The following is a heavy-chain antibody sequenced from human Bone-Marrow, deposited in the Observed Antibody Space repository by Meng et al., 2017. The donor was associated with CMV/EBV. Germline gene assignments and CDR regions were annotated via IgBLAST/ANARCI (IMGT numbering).Heavy chain of an antibody. CDR3: ARGETYSSSSHYYYGMDV. CDR1: GGTFSSYI. Sequence: SVKVSCKASGGTFSSYIISWVRQAPGQGLEWMGRIIPILGIANYAQKFQGRVTITTDESTNTAYMELSSLRSEDTAVYYCARGETYSSSSHYYYGMDVWGQGTTVTVSS. J-gene: IGHJ6*02. CDR2: IIPILGIA. D-gene: IGHD6-6*01. V-gene: IGHV1-69*16.